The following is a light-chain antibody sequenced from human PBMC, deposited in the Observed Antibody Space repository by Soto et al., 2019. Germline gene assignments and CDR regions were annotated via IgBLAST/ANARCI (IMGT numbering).Light chain of an antibody. J-gene: IGKJ2*01. CDR1: QSISGTY. Sequence: EVVLTQSPGTLSLSPGERATLSCRASQSISGTYLAWHQQKPGQAHRLLIFGASSRAYGVPDRFSGSGSGTDFTLTIGRLELEDFAVYYCQHYSSSPMYTFGQGTRLEI. CDR2: GAS. CDR3: QHYSSSPMYT. V-gene: IGKV3-20*01.